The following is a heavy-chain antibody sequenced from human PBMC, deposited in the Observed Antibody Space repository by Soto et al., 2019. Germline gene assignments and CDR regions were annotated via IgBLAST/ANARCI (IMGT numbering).Heavy chain of an antibody. D-gene: IGHD5-18*01. V-gene: IGHV3-74*03. CDR3: ATLNSFGSDY. Sequence: GGSLRLSCAASGFTFSSYLMHWVRQTAGKGLVWVSQIYGDGLTTTYADSVRGRFTISRDNAKNTVYLQMNSLRVEDTAVYYCATLNSFGSDYWGGGTLVTVSS. CDR2: IYGDGLTT. CDR1: GFTFSSYL. J-gene: IGHJ4*02.